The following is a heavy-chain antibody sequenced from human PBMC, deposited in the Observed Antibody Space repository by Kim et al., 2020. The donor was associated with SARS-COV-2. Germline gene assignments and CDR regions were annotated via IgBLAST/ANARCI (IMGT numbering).Heavy chain of an antibody. CDR3: TKASVHFSGS. CDR1: GFTFSSYS. Sequence: GGSLRLSCTASGFTFSSYSMSWVRQAPGKGLEWVSRINRDGPNTYYSDSLKGRLTISRDNSKNTLYLEMNSLKAEDTAVYYCTKASVHFSGSWGQGTLVTVSA. V-gene: IGHV3-23*01. D-gene: IGHD3-3*02. J-gene: IGHJ5*02. CDR2: INRDGPNT.